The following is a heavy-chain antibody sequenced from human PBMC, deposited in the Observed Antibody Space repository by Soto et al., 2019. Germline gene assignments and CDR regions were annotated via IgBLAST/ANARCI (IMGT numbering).Heavy chain of an antibody. Sequence: SESLSLTCTVSGDSLSGYSYHWGWIRQPPGKGLEWIGSLHYTGDPYYAPSLKSRVSISGDSSKNQFYLKLNSVTAADTAVYYCARRYRGSAYSYDFWGKGTMVTVSS. CDR3: ARRYRGSAYSYDF. J-gene: IGHJ3*01. D-gene: IGHD2-2*02. V-gene: IGHV4-39*01. CDR2: LHYTGDP. CDR1: GDSLSGYSYH.